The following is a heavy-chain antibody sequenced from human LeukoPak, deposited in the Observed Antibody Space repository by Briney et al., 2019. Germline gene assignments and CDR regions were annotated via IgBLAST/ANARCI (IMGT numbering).Heavy chain of an antibody. V-gene: IGHV4-59*01. Sequence: SETLSLTCTVSGVSISSYYWSWIRQPPGKGLEWIGYSYYSGSTNYNPSLKSRVTISVDTSKNQFSLKLSSVTAADTAVYYCARGGWNKFDYWGQGTLVTVSS. CDR2: SYYSGST. CDR3: ARGGWNKFDY. CDR1: GVSISSYY. D-gene: IGHD3-22*01. J-gene: IGHJ4*02.